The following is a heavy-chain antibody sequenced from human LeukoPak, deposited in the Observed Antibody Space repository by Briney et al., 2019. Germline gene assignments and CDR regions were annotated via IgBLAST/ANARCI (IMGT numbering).Heavy chain of an antibody. J-gene: IGHJ4*02. CDR2: IYTSGST. Sequence: SETLSLTCTVSGGSMTTYYWSWIRQPAGKGLEWIGRIYTSGSTNYNPSLKSRVTISVDTSKNQFSLKLSSVTAADTAVYYCARSKRWEVAYQYDYWGQGTLVTVSS. D-gene: IGHD1-26*01. V-gene: IGHV4-4*07. CDR3: ARSKRWEVAYQYDY. CDR1: GGSMTTYY.